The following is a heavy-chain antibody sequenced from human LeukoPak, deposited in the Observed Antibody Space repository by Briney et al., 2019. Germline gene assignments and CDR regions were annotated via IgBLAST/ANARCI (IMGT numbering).Heavy chain of an antibody. D-gene: IGHD3-22*01. V-gene: IGHV3-9*01. CDR3: AKDSSGYYPAYCFDC. Sequence: GGSLRLSCAASGFTFDDYAMHWVRQAPGKGLEWVSGISWNSGSIGYADSVKGRFTISRDNAKNSLYLQMNSLRAEDTALYYCAKDSSGYYPAYCFDCWGQGTLVTVSS. CDR1: GFTFDDYA. J-gene: IGHJ4*02. CDR2: ISWNSGSI.